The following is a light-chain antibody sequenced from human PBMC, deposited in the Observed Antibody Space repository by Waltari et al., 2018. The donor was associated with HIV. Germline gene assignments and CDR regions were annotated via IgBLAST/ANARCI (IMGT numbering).Light chain of an antibody. CDR3: QHYNNWPWT. J-gene: IGKJ1*01. Sequence: EKVMTQSPATLSVSQGERATLSCRASQSVSSNLAWYQQKPGQAPRLLIYGAFTRATGIPARFSGSGSGTEFTPTISSLQSEDFAVYYCQHYNNWPWTFGQGTKVATK. V-gene: IGKV3-15*01. CDR1: QSVSSN. CDR2: GAF.